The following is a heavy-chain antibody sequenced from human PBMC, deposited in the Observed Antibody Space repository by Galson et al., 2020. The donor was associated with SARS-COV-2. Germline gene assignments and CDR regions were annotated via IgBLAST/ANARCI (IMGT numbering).Heavy chain of an antibody. Sequence: GGSLRLSCAASGFTFSDHAMHWVRQAPGKGLEWVAQIFYDGSYKYYGDSVKGRFTISRDSSKNTLYLQMNNRRADDTAVCFCARDCQSGRGWVFGYGGQGTLVTVSS. CDR1: GFTFSDHA. CDR2: IFYDGSYK. J-gene: IGHJ4*02. CDR3: ARDCQSGRGWVFGY. V-gene: IGHV3-33*01. D-gene: IGHD6-19*01.